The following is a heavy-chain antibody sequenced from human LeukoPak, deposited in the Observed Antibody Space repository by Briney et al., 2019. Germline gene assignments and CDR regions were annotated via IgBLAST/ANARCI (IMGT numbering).Heavy chain of an antibody. CDR1: GFTFSSYG. D-gene: IGHD3-10*01. CDR3: ARDTTGSMDV. V-gene: IGHV3-7*01. J-gene: IGHJ6*03. CDR2: IKQDGSEK. Sequence: PGGSLRLSCAASGFTFSSYGMHWVRQAPGKGLEWVANIKQDGSEKYYVDSVKGRFTISRDNAKNSLYLQMNSLRAEDTAVYYCARDTTGSMDVWGKGTTVTVSS.